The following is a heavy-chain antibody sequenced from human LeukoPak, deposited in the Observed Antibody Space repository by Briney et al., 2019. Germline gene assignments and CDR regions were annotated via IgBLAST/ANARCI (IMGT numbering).Heavy chain of an antibody. D-gene: IGHD1-26*01. V-gene: IGHV3-21*01. CDR2: ISSSSSYI. J-gene: IGHJ4*02. Sequence: PGGSLRLSCAASGFTFSSYSMNWVRQAPGKGLEWVSSISSSSSYIYYADSVKGRFTISRDNAKNSLYLQMNSLRAEDTAVYYCARDHARWDVGMLGFDYWGQGTLVTVSS. CDR1: GFTFSSYS. CDR3: ARDHARWDVGMLGFDY.